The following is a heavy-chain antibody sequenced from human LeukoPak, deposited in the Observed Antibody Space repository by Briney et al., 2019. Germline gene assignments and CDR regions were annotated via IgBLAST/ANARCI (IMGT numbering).Heavy chain of an antibody. Sequence: GGSLRLSCAASGFTFDDYGMSWVRQAPGKGPEWVANIKQDGTEIYYVDSVKGRFTISRDNAKNTLYLQMNSLRAEDTAVYYCARQVAVADAFDIWGQGTMVTVSS. CDR1: GFTFDDYG. J-gene: IGHJ3*02. V-gene: IGHV3-7*01. CDR2: IKQDGTEI. CDR3: ARQVAVADAFDI. D-gene: IGHD6-19*01.